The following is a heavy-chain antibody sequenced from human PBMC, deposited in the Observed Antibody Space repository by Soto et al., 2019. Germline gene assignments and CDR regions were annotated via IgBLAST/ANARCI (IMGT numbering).Heavy chain of an antibody. V-gene: IGHV1-18*04. Sequence: QVQLVQSGAEVKKPGASVKVSCTASGYTFTNYGIIWVRQAPGQGLEWLGWISPYNGYAYYGHNVQGRVTVTTDKSTATADMELRSLRSDDTAVYYCARINYDFRMFDSWGQGTLVIVSS. J-gene: IGHJ5*01. D-gene: IGHD3-3*01. CDR1: GYTFTNYG. CDR3: ARINYDFRMFDS. CDR2: ISPYNGYA.